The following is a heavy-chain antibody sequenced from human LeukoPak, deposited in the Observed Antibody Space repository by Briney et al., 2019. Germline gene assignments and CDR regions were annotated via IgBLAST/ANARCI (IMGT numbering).Heavy chain of an antibody. CDR3: ARGGAYSTGWYFDY. CDR1: GFTFSSYA. Sequence: GGSLRLSCAASGFTFSSYAMHWVRQAPGKGLEWVAVISYDGSNKYYADSVKGRFTISRDNSKNTLYLQMNSLRAEETAVYYCARGGAYSTGWYFDYWGQGTLVTASS. CDR2: ISYDGSNK. J-gene: IGHJ4*01. V-gene: IGHV3-30-3*01. D-gene: IGHD6-19*01.